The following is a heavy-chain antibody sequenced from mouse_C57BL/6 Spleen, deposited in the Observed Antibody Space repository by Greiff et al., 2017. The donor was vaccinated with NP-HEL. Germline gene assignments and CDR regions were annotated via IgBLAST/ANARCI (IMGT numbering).Heavy chain of an antibody. Sequence: EVKLVESGGGLVKPGGSLKLSCAASGFTFSDYGMHWVRQAPDKRLEWVATISSGGSYTYYPDSVKGRFTISRDNAKNTLYLQMSSLKSEDTAMYYCARHRGYEDYYYAMDYWGQGTSVTVSS. CDR3: ARHRGYEDYYYAMDY. CDR1: GFTFSDYG. D-gene: IGHD2-2*01. J-gene: IGHJ4*01. CDR2: ISSGGSYT. V-gene: IGHV5-6*03.